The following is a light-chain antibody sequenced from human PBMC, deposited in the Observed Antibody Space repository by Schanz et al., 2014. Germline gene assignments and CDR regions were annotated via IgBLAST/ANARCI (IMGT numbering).Light chain of an antibody. Sequence: DIVMTQSPDSLAVSLGERATINCKSSQSVLSSSNNKNYLAWYQQKPGQPPKLLIYWASTRESGVPDRFSGSGSGTDFTLTISSLQADDVAVYYCLQHYGNPTFGGGTKVDVK. CDR2: WAS. V-gene: IGKV4-1*01. J-gene: IGKJ4*01. CDR3: LQHYGNPT. CDR1: QSVLSSSNNKNY.